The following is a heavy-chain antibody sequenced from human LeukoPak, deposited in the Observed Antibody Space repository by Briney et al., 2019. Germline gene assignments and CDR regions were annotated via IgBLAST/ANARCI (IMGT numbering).Heavy chain of an antibody. D-gene: IGHD2-2*02. J-gene: IGHJ5*02. CDR3: ARARDIVVVPAAIGGFDP. CDR2: FHNSGTS. V-gene: IGHV4-59*12. CDR1: DDSISDYY. Sequence: SETLSLTCTVSDDSISDYYRGWIRQPPGKGLEWIGYFHNSGTSTYNPSLKSRVTISVDRSKNQFSLKLSSVTAADTAVYYCARARDIVVVPAAIGGFDPWGQGTLVTVSS.